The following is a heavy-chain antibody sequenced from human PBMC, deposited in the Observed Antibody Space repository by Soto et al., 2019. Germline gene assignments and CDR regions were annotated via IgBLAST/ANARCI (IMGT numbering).Heavy chain of an antibody. CDR1: GGTFSSYA. Sequence: ASVKVSCKASGGTFSSYAISWVRQAPGQGLEWMGGIIPIFGTANYAQKFQGRVTITADESTSTAYMELSSLRSEDTAVYYCARAGVGATPNDYWGQGTLVTVSS. J-gene: IGHJ4*02. CDR3: ARAGVGATPNDY. D-gene: IGHD1-26*01. V-gene: IGHV1-69*13. CDR2: IIPIFGTA.